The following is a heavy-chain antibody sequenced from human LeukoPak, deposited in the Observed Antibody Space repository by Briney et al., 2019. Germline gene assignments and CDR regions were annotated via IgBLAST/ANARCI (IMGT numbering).Heavy chain of an antibody. Sequence: SETLSLTCTVSGGSISSSSYYWGWIRQPPGKGLEWIGSIYYSGSTYYNPSLKSRVTISVDTSKNQFSLKLSSVTAADTAVYYCARGYYYDSSGYYPFDYWGQGTLDTVSS. CDR3: ARGYYYDSSGYYPFDY. CDR2: IYYSGST. D-gene: IGHD3-22*01. V-gene: IGHV4-39*07. J-gene: IGHJ4*02. CDR1: GGSISSSSYY.